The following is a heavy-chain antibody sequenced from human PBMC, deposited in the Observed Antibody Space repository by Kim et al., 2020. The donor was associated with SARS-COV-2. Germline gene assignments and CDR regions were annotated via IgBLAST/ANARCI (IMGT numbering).Heavy chain of an antibody. CDR1: GFIFGSSW. J-gene: IGHJ4*02. CDR2: IKQDGSQK. D-gene: IGHD3-22*01. V-gene: IGHV3-7*03. Sequence: GGSLRLSCAASGAASGFIFGSSWMTWVRQVPGKGLEWVANIKQDGSQKYYVDSVKGRFTISRDDAKNSLYLQMNSLRAEDTAVYYCVTHSPDSLQRFDYWGQGTLVTVSS. CDR3: VTHSPDSLQRFDY.